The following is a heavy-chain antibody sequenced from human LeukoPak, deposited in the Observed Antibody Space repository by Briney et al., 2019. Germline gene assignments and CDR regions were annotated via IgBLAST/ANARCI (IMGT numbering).Heavy chain of an antibody. D-gene: IGHD3-9*01. CDR2: IPGGGGNT. CDR1: GFTFSNYA. Sequence: GGSLRLSCAASGFTFSNYAMSWVRQAPGKGLEWVSAIPGGGGNTYYADSVKGRFTISRDNSKNTLYMQMNSLRAEDTAIYYCAKWGDYDVLTGYYVSDYWGQGTLVTVSS. J-gene: IGHJ4*02. V-gene: IGHV3-23*01. CDR3: AKWGDYDVLTGYYVSDY.